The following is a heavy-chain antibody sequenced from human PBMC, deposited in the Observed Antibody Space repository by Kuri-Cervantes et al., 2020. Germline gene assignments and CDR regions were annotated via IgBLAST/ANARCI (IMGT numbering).Heavy chain of an antibody. Sequence: GESLKISCKNSGYSFTSYWIGWVRQMPGKGLEWMGIIYPGDSDTRYSPSFQGQVTISADKSISTAYLQWRSLKASDTAMYYCTRLWGTAMVYYFDYWGQGTLVTVSS. CDR1: GYSFTSYW. CDR3: TRLWGTAMVYYFDY. D-gene: IGHD5-18*01. J-gene: IGHJ4*02. V-gene: IGHV5-51*01. CDR2: IYPGDSDT.